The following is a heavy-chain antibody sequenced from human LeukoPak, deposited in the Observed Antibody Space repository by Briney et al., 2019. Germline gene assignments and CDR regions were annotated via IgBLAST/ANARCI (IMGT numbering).Heavy chain of an antibody. Sequence: GGSLRLSCAASAFTFSFYGMSWVRQAPEMGLEWVAYISSDGNSIHYADSVKGRFTISRDNAKESLYLHINSLRAEDTAIYYCARVSTNYFDYWGEGALVTVSS. CDR3: ARVSTNYFDY. D-gene: IGHD5/OR15-5a*01. J-gene: IGHJ4*02. CDR1: AFTFSFYG. CDR2: ISSDGNSI. V-gene: IGHV3-48*03.